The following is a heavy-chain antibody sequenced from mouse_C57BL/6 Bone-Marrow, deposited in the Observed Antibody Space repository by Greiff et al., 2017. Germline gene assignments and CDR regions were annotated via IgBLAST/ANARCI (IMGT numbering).Heavy chain of an antibody. D-gene: IGHD2-3*01. CDR2: IDPEIGDT. CDR3: SSFDGNYFDF. CDR1: GFNIKDDY. Sequence: VQLKESGAELVRPGASVKLSCTASGFNIKDDYIHWVKQRPEQGLEWIGWIDPEIGDTEYASNFQGKATITSDTSSNTAYLPLSSLTSEDTAVYYCSSFDGNYFDFWGQGTPLTVAS. V-gene: IGHV14-4*01. J-gene: IGHJ2*01.